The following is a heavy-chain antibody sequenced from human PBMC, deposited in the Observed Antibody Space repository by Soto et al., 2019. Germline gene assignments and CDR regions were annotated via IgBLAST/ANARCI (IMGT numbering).Heavy chain of an antibody. Sequence: QVQLQESGPGLVKPSQTLSLACTVSDGSISSGDYYWSWIRQHPGKGLEWIGYIYYSGTTNYNPSLRSRVTISVDTSKNQFSLKLSSVTVADTAVYYCARDKKWDYGDYYYMDVWGKGTTVTVSS. CDR2: IYYSGTT. CDR1: DGSISSGDYY. J-gene: IGHJ6*03. V-gene: IGHV4-31*03. CDR3: ARDKKWDYGDYYYMDV. D-gene: IGHD4-17*01.